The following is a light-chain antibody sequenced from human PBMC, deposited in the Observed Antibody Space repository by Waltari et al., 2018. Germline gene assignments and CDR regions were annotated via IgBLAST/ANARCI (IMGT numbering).Light chain of an antibody. CDR3: SSYAGGNSLGI. Sequence: QSALTQPASVSGSPGQSITISCTGPSSDIGAYKYGSWYQQHPGKAPRLILYDVSSRPSGVPNRFSGSKSGNTASLTISGLQADDDADYYCSSYAGGNSLGIFGAGTKLTVL. CDR1: SSDIGAYKY. J-gene: IGLJ2*01. CDR2: DVS. V-gene: IGLV2-14*03.